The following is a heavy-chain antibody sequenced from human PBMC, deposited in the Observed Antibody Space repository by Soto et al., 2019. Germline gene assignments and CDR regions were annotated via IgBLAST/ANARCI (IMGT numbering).Heavy chain of an antibody. CDR2: INPNSGGT. CDR3: ARARGGYCSGGSCYERGPYYYYGMDV. J-gene: IGHJ6*02. V-gene: IGHV1-2*04. Sequence: ASVKVSCKASGYTFTGYYMHWVRQAPGQGLEWMGWINPNSGGTNYAQKFQGWVTMTRDTSISTAYMELSRLRSDDTAVYYCARARGGYCSGGSCYERGPYYYYGMDVWGQGTTVTVSS. CDR1: GYTFTGYY. D-gene: IGHD2-15*01.